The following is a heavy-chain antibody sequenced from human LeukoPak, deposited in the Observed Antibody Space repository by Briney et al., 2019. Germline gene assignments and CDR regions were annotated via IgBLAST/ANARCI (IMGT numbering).Heavy chain of an antibody. V-gene: IGHV4-4*02. CDR1: GGSISSSNW. CDR2: IYHSGST. J-gene: IGHJ5*02. CDR3: ARDLHYDFWSGLNWFDP. Sequence: SGTLSLTCAVSGGSISSSNWWSWVRQPPGKGLEWIGEIYHSGSTNYNPSLKSRVTISVDKSKNQFSLKLSSVTAADTAVYYCARDLHYDFWSGLNWFDPWGQGTLVTVSS. D-gene: IGHD3-3*01.